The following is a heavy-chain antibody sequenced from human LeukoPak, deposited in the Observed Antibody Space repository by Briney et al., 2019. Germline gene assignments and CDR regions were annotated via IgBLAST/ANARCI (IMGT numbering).Heavy chain of an antibody. V-gene: IGHV3-7*01. D-gene: IGHD3-16*01. J-gene: IGHJ5*02. CDR1: GFSLSSQW. Sequence: GGSLRLSCAASGFSLSSQWMSWVRQAPGKGPEWVANIKEDGSKTSYVDSVKGRFTISRDNAKNSLYLQMNSLRAEDTAVYYCARAFSWGQGTLVTVSS. CDR2: IKEDGSKT. CDR3: ARAFS.